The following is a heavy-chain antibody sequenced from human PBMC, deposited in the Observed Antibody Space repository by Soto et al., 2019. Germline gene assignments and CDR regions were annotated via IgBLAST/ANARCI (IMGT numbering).Heavy chain of an antibody. Sequence: GGSLRLSCAASGFTFSSYAMHWVRQAPGKGLEWVSAISGSGGSTYYADSAKGRFTISRDNSKNTLYLQMNSLRAEDTAVYYCAKEPPTYIVVVPGYFDYWGQGTLVTVSS. CDR2: ISGSGGST. CDR3: AKEPPTYIVVVPGYFDY. CDR1: GFTFSSYA. D-gene: IGHD2-2*01. V-gene: IGHV3-23*01. J-gene: IGHJ4*02.